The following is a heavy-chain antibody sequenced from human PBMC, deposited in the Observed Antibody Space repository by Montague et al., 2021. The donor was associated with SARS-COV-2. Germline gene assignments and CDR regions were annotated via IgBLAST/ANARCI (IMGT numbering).Heavy chain of an antibody. CDR1: GFSVSSKY. D-gene: IGHD5-18*01. CDR3: ATFYVDTVSVTNAFDL. V-gene: IGHV3-53*01. J-gene: IGHJ3*01. Sequence: SLRLSCAASGFSVSSKYMTWVRQHPGKGLEWVSTIYSGDTAYYADSVQGRFTISRDHSKNTVFLQMNSLRAEDTALYYCATFYVDTVSVTNAFDLWGQGTLVSVSS. CDR2: IYSGDTA.